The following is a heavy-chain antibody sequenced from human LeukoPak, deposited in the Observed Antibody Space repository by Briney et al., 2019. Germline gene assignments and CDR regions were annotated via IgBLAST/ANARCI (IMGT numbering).Heavy chain of an antibody. CDR3: ARSYYYGSGSYYNHFDY. CDR1: GFTFSSYA. D-gene: IGHD3-10*01. J-gene: IGHJ4*02. V-gene: IGHV3-64*01. CDR2: INSNGGST. Sequence: GGSLRLSCAASGFTFSSYAMHWVRQAPGKGLEYVSAINSNGGSTYYANSVKGRFTISRDNSKNTLYLQMGSLRAEDMAVYYCARSYYYGSGSYYNHFDYWGQGTLVTVSS.